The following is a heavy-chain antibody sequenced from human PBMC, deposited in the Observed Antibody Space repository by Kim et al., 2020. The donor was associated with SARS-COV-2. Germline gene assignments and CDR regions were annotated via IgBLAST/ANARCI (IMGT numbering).Heavy chain of an antibody. Sequence: GGSLRLSCAASGFTFSSDSMNWVRQAPGKGLEWVSYISSSSSTIYYADSVKGRLTIPRDNAKNSPSLQMNNLRDEDTAVYYCAGSKKGSSWEEGVGYWGPGTLVTLSS. CDR3: AGSKKGSSWEEGVGY. CDR2: ISSSSSTI. D-gene: IGHD6-13*01. CDR1: GFTFSSDS. V-gene: IGHV3-48*02. J-gene: IGHJ4*02.